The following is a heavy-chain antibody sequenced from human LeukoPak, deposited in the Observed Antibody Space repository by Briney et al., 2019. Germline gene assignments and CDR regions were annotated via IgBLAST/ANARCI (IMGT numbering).Heavy chain of an antibody. CDR1: GFTFSSYW. V-gene: IGHV3-74*01. Sequence: GGSLRLSCAASGFTFSSYWMHWVRQAPGKGLVWVSRINSDGSSTSYADSVKGRFTISRDNAKNTLYLQMNSLRAEDTAVYYCARAEYSGSYYKAFDIWGQGTMVTVSS. D-gene: IGHD1-26*01. CDR3: ARAEYSGSYYKAFDI. J-gene: IGHJ3*02. CDR2: INSDGSST.